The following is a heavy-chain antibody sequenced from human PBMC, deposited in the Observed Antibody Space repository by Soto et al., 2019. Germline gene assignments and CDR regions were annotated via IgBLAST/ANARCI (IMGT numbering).Heavy chain of an antibody. J-gene: IGHJ5*02. CDR3: ARSQDSSGYWNNCFDP. V-gene: IGHV1-69*01. CDR2: IIPLFGTA. CDR1: GGTFSTYT. Sequence: QVQLVQSGTEVKKPGSSVKVSCKASGGTFSTYTMTWVRQAPGQGLEGMGGIIPLFGTANYAQKFQGRVTITADESTSTVYMELSSLRSEDTAVYYCARSQDSSGYWNNCFDPWGQGTLVTVSS. D-gene: IGHD3-22*01.